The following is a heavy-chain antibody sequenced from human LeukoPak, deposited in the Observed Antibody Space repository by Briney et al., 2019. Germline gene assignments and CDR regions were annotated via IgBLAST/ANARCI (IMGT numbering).Heavy chain of an antibody. J-gene: IGHJ4*02. Sequence: GGSLILSCAASGFTFSSYNMNWVRQAPGKGLEWVSFIGSSGSPIYYADSVKGRFTISRDNAKNSLYLQMNSLRDEDTAVYYCARGSLTSCTYPNDYWGQGTLVTVFS. D-gene: IGHD3-16*01. CDR1: GFTFSSYN. CDR2: IGSSGSPI. V-gene: IGHV3-48*02. CDR3: ARGSLTSCTYPNDY.